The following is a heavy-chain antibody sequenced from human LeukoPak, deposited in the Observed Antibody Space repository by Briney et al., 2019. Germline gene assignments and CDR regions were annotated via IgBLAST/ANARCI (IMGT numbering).Heavy chain of an antibody. CDR1: GFSFSTYD. J-gene: IGHJ4*02. CDR3: AKKPATIKFPFDI. CDR2: ISTTGGYT. D-gene: IGHD5-24*01. V-gene: IGHV3-23*01. Sequence: GSLRLSCVGSGFSFSTYDMGWVRQTPGRGLEWVSAISTTGGYTEDADSVKGRFTISRDNSQNTLFLQMHSLRAEDTAVYYCAKKPATIKFPFDIWGQGTLVTVSP.